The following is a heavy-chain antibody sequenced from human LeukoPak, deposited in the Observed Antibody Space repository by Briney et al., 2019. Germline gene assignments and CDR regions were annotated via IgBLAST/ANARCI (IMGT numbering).Heavy chain of an antibody. CDR3: ASQGGGISGYYYSY. V-gene: IGHV4-39*01. D-gene: IGHD3-22*01. Sequence: SETLSLTCIVSGGSISSSSYYWDWIRQPPGNGLEWIGSIYYSGSTYYNPSLKSRVTISVDTSKNQFSLNLSSVTATDTAVYYCASQGGGISGYYYSYWGQGTLVTVSS. CDR2: IYYSGST. CDR1: GGSISSSSYY. J-gene: IGHJ4*02.